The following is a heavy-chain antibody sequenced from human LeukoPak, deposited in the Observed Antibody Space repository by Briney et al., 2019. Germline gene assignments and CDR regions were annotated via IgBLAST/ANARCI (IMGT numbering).Heavy chain of an antibody. CDR3: ASVREWQLQNAPFDY. V-gene: IGHV3-7*01. CDR2: IKQDGSEK. CDR1: GFTFNSYW. D-gene: IGHD1-26*01. Sequence: TGGSLRLSCAASGFTFNSYWMSWVRQAPGKGLEWVANIKQDGSEKYYVDSVKGRFTISRDNAKNSLYLHMNSLRVEDTAVYYCASVREWQLQNAPFDYWGQGTLVTVSS. J-gene: IGHJ4*02.